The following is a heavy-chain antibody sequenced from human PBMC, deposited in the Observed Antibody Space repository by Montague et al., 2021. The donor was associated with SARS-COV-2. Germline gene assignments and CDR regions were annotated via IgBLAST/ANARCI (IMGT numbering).Heavy chain of an antibody. J-gene: IGHJ4*02. CDR1: GGSFSGYY. CDR3: ARRGSSVWVVTVSAELDY. D-gene: IGHD3-10*01. CDR2: INQSGRT. Sequence: SETLSLTCAVYGGSFSGYYWSWIRQPPGKGLEWIGEINQSGRTNNNPSLKSRVIISVDTSKNQFSLKLSSVTAADTAVYYCARRGSSVWVVTVSAELDYWGQGIMVIVSS. V-gene: IGHV4-34*01.